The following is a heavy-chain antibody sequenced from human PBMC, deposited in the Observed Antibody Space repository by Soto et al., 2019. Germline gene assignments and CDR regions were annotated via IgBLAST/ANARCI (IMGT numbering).Heavy chain of an antibody. CDR1: GFSMSGTSYY. V-gene: IGHV4-39*01. Sequence: PXETLSLTCTVSGFSMSGTSYYWGWIRQTPAKGLEWIGTIYYSGETFYNPSLKSRVTISIDTSKNHFSLNLTSVTAADTAIYYCARHGSFWGQGALVTVSS. D-gene: IGHD3-16*02. CDR2: IYYSGET. CDR3: ARHGSF. J-gene: IGHJ1*01.